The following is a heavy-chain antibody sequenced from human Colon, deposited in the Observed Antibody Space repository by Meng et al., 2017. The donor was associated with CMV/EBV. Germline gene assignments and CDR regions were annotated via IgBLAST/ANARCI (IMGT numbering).Heavy chain of an antibody. D-gene: IGHD5-24*01. CDR3: ARVHGVWDGYRGRGWFDP. V-gene: IGHV4-34*01. Sequence: GSFSGYLWTWIRQPPGKGREWIAEIDHRGSTNYSPSLKGRVTISEDTSKNQFSLRLSFVTAAGTAVYYCARVHGVWDGYRGRGWFDPWGQGTLVTVSS. CDR2: IDHRGST. CDR1: GSFSGYL. J-gene: IGHJ5*02.